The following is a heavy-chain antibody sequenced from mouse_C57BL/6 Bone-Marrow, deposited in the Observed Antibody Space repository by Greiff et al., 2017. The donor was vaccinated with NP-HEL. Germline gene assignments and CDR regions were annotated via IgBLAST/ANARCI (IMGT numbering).Heavy chain of an antibody. J-gene: IGHJ2*01. V-gene: IGHV1-59*01. CDR3: ACYYEY. CDR1: GYTFTSYW. Sequence: QVQLQQPGAELVRPGTSVKLSCKASGYTFTSYWMHWVKQRPGQGLEWIGVIDPSDSYTNYNQKFKGKATLTVDTSSSTAYMQLSSLTSEDSAVYYCACYYEYWGKGTTLTVSS. CDR2: IDPSDSYT.